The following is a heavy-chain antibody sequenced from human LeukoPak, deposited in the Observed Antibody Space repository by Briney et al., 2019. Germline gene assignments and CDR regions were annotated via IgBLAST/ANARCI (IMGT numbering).Heavy chain of an antibody. Sequence: GGSLRLSCAASGFTFSSYAMSWVRQAPGKGLEWVANIKQDGSEKYYVDSVKGRFTISRDNAKNSLYLQMNSLRAEDTAVYYCAGISVARKDFDYWGQGTLVTVSS. CDR3: AGISVARKDFDY. V-gene: IGHV3-7*01. D-gene: IGHD6-19*01. CDR2: IKQDGSEK. CDR1: GFTFSSYA. J-gene: IGHJ4*02.